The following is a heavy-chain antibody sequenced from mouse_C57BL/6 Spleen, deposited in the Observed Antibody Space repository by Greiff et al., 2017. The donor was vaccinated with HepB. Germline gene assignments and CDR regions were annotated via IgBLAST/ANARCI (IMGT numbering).Heavy chain of an antibody. CDR2: IDPSDSET. Sequence: VQLQQPGAELVRPGSSVKLSCKASGYTFTSYWMHWVKQRPIQGLEWIGNIDPSDSETHYNQKFKDKATLTVDKSSSTAYMQLSSLTSKDSAVYYCARSGYSNYYFDYWGQGTTLTVSS. V-gene: IGHV1-52*01. CDR1: GYTFTSYW. D-gene: IGHD2-5*01. CDR3: ARSGYSNYYFDY. J-gene: IGHJ2*01.